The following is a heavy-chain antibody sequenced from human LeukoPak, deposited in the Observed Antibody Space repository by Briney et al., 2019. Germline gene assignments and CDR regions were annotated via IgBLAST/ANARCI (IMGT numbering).Heavy chain of an antibody. D-gene: IGHD2-15*01. V-gene: IGHV4-34*01. J-gene: IGHJ3*02. CDR3: ASYCSGGSCYAAFDI. Sequence: SETLSLTCAVYGGSFSGYYLSWIRQPPGKGLEWIGEINHSGSTNYNPSLKSRVTISVDTSKNQFSLKLSSVTAADTAVYYCASYCSGGSCYAAFDIWGQRTMVTVSS. CDR1: GGSFSGYY. CDR2: INHSGST.